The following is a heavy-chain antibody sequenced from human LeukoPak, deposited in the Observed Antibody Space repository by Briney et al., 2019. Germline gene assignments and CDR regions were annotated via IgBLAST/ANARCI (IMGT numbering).Heavy chain of an antibody. D-gene: IGHD1-7*01. Sequence: GGSLRLSCAASGFTFSSYAMSWVRQAPGKGLEWVSAISGSGGSTYYADSVKVRFTISRDNSKNTLYLQMNSLRAEDTAVYYCAKHNWNYDYFDYWGQGTLVTVSS. CDR2: ISGSGGST. CDR3: AKHNWNYDYFDY. CDR1: GFTFSSYA. V-gene: IGHV3-23*01. J-gene: IGHJ4*02.